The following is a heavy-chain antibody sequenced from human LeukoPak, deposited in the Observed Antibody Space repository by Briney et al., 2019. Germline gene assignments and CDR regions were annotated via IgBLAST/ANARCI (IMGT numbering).Heavy chain of an antibody. V-gene: IGHV3-48*03. J-gene: IGHJ4*02. CDR2: ISSSGSTI. CDR3: ARGRYDSRIFDY. CDR1: GFTFSSYE. Sequence: GGSLRLSCSASGFTFSSYEMNWVHQAPGKGLEWVSYISSSGSTIYYADSAKGRFTISRDNAKKSLYLQMNSLRAEDTAVYYCARGRYDSRIFDYWGQGTLLTVSS. D-gene: IGHD3-22*01.